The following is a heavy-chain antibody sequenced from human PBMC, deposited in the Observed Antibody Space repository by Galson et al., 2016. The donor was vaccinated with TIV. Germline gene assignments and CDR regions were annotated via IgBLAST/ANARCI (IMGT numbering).Heavy chain of an antibody. D-gene: IGHD1-26*01. J-gene: IGHJ2*01. Sequence: SVKVSCKASGSTFSNYAISWVRQAPGQGLEWMGRIIPILGIANYAEKIQGRATITADKSTSTAYMELSSLRSDDTAVYYGARGTEVGATAYWYFDLWGRGTLVTVSS. CDR2: IIPILGIA. CDR3: ARGTEVGATAYWYFDL. CDR1: GSTFSNYA. V-gene: IGHV1-69*04.